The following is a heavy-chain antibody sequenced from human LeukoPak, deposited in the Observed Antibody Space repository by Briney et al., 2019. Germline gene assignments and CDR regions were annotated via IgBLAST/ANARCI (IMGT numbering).Heavy chain of an antibody. CDR3: ARERVELGGFSIGDAFEI. J-gene: IGHJ3*02. V-gene: IGHV3-7*01. CDR2: IKQDGSEK. CDR1: GFIFRSYR. Sequence: GGALTLSCAASGFIFRSYRLSWLRQAPGKGLEWVANIKQDGSEKYYVDCLKGGFTISRDNAKNSLYLQMNSLRAEDTAVYYCARERVELGGFSIGDAFEIWGQGKMVTVSS. D-gene: IGHD3-16*01.